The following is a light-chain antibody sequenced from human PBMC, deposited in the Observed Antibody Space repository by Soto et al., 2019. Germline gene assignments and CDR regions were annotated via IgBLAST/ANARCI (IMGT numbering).Light chain of an antibody. CDR2: DAS. CDR3: QQRSNWPPT. Sequence: EIVLTQSPATLSLSPGERATLSCRASQSVSSYLAWYQQKPGQAPRLLIYDASNRATGIPARFSGSGSGTDFTLTSSSLEAEDVAVYYCQQRSNWPPTFGQGTKLEIK. CDR1: QSVSSY. V-gene: IGKV3-11*01. J-gene: IGKJ2*01.